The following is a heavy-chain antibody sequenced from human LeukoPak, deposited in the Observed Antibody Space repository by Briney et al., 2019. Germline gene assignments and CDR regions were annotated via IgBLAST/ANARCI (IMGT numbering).Heavy chain of an antibody. CDR3: AAGYMYYDFWSGYPSFDY. D-gene: IGHD3-3*01. CDR2: IVVGSGNT. V-gene: IGHV1-58*01. Sequence: SVKVSCKASGFTFTSSAVQWVRQARGQRLEWIGWIVVGSGNTNYAQKFQERVTITRDMSTSTAYMELSSLRSEDTVVYYCAAGYMYYDFWSGYPSFDYWGQGTLVTVSS. CDR1: GFTFTSSA. J-gene: IGHJ4*02.